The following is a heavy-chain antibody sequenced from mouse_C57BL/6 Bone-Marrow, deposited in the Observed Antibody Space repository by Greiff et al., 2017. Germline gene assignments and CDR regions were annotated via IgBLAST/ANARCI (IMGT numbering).Heavy chain of an antibody. CDR2: INPSSGYT. D-gene: IGHD1-1*01. V-gene: IGHV1-4*01. Sequence: VQLQQSGAELARPGASVKMSCKASGYTFTSYTMHWVKQRPGQGLEWIGYINPSSGYTKSNQKFKDNATLTADKSSSTAYMQLSSLTSEDSAVYYCATYYGSRYVWYFDVWGTGTTVTVSS. CDR3: ATYYGSRYVWYFDV. CDR1: GYTFTSYT. J-gene: IGHJ1*03.